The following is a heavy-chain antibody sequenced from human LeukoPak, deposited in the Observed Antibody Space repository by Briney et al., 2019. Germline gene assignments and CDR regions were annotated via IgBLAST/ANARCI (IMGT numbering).Heavy chain of an antibody. CDR2: IYYSGST. V-gene: IGHV4-59*12. CDR1: GGSISSYY. Sequence: SETLSLTCTVSGGSISSYYWSWIRHPPGKGLEWIGYIYYSGSTNYNPSLKSRVTISVDTSKNQFSLKLSSVTAADTAMYYCARERAPYYYDSSGYHRVFDYWGQETLVTVSS. CDR3: ARERAPYYYDSSGYHRVFDY. D-gene: IGHD3-22*01. J-gene: IGHJ4*02.